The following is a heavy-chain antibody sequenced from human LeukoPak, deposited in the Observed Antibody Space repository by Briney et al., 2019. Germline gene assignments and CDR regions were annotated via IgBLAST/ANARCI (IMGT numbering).Heavy chain of an antibody. CDR1: GYTFTSYG. CDR2: ISAYNGNT. J-gene: IGHJ3*02. V-gene: IGHV1-18*01. CDR3: ASSIAVAGNDAFDI. Sequence: ASVKVSCEASGYTFTSYGISWVRQAPGQGLEWMGWISAYNGNTNYAQKLQGRVTMTTDTSTGTAYMELRSLRSDDTAVYYCASSIAVAGNDAFDIWGQGTMVTVS. D-gene: IGHD6-19*01.